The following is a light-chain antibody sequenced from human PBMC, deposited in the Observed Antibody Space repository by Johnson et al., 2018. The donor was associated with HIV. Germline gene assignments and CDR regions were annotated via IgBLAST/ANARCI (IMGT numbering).Light chain of an antibody. V-gene: IGLV1-51*02. CDR1: SSNIGNNY. CDR3: GTWDSSLGYV. CDR2: ENN. Sequence: QSVLTQPPSVSAAPGQKVTISCSGSSSNIGNNYVSWYQQLPGGAPKLLIYENNMRPSGIPDRFSGSKSGTSATLDITGLQTGDEADYYGGTWDSSLGYVFGTGTKVTVL. J-gene: IGLJ1*01.